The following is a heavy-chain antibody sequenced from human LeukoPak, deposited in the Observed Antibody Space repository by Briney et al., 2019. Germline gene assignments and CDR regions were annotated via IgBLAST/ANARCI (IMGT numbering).Heavy chain of an antibody. V-gene: IGHV1-2*02. D-gene: IGHD3-3*01. Sequence: ASVKVSCKASGYTFTDYYIHWVRQAPGQGLEWMGWINTKSGGTNYAQKFQDRVTMTRDTSISTAYMELSRLRSDDTAVYFCARVEGPSIFGVIDYWGQGTLVTISS. CDR2: INTKSGGT. CDR1: GYTFTDYY. J-gene: IGHJ4*02. CDR3: ARVEGPSIFGVIDY.